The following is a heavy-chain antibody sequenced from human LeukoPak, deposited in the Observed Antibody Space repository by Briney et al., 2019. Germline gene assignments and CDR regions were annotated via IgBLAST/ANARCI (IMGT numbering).Heavy chain of an antibody. Sequence: GGSLRLSCAASGFTFSSYWMNWVRQAPGKGLVWVSRTASDGGSTTYADSVKGRFSISRDNAKNTLYLQMNSLRVEDTAVYYCARGRPHGNDYWGQGTLVTVSS. CDR1: GFTFSSYW. J-gene: IGHJ4*02. D-gene: IGHD4-23*01. V-gene: IGHV3-74*01. CDR2: TASDGGST. CDR3: ARGRPHGNDY.